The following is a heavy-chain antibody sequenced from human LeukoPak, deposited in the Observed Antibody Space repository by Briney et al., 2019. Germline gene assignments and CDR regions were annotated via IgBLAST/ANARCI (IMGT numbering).Heavy chain of an antibody. D-gene: IGHD6-13*01. CDR2: ISAYNGNT. Sequence: ASVKVSCKASGYTFTSYGISWVRQAPGQGLEWMGWISAYNGNTNYAQKLQGRVTMTTDTSTSTAYMELRSLRSDDTAVYYCAGQVWQQLVRDYYGMDVWGQGTTVTVSS. CDR3: AGQVWQQLVRDYYGMDV. J-gene: IGHJ6*02. CDR1: GYTFTSYG. V-gene: IGHV1-18*01.